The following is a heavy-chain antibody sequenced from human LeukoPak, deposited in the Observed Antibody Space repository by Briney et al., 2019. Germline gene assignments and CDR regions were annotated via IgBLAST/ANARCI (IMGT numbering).Heavy chain of an antibody. CDR3: ARGADGFDI. V-gene: IGHV3-7*01. J-gene: IGHJ3*02. Sequence: GGSLRLSCAASGFTFSSYAMSWVRQAPGKGLEWVANIKQDGSENYYVDSVKGRFTISRENAKNSLYLQMNSLRPEDTAVYYCARGADGFDIWGQGTMVTVSS. CDR1: GFTFSSYA. CDR2: IKQDGSEN.